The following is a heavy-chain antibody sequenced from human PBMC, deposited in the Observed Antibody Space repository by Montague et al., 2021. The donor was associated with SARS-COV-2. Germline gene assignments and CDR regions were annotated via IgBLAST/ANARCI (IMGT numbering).Heavy chain of an antibody. Sequence: SETLSLTCTVSGGSISNYFWSWIRQPPGKGLEWIGYIYYIGRTNYNPSLKSRVTISVDTSKNQFSLKLTSVTAADTAVYYCAREYRLQYLEWTGTRYDYYGMDIWGQGTAVTVSS. CDR1: GGSISNYF. CDR3: AREYRLQYLEWTGTRYDYYGMDI. CDR2: IYYIGRT. V-gene: IGHV4-59*12. D-gene: IGHD3-3*01. J-gene: IGHJ6*02.